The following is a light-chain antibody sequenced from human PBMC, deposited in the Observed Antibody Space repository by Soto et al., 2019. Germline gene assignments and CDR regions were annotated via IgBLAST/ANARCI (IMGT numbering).Light chain of an antibody. CDR2: KSS. J-gene: IGKJ1*01. CDR1: QSFSRW. CDR3: HQYDPASFT. Sequence: DIQMTQSPSTLSVSVVDRVIITYRARQSFSRWLAWYQQKPGKATDLLLYKSSTLKTGIPSRFSGSGSGTEFTLTISSLQPDDFATYYCHQYDPASFTFGPGTKVEIK. V-gene: IGKV1-5*03.